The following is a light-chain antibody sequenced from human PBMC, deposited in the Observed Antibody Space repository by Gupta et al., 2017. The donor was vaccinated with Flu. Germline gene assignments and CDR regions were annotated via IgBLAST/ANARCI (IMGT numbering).Light chain of an antibody. CDR1: SSDVGRSDY. V-gene: IGLV2-14*01. CDR3: SSYTSSSTFYV. Sequence: QSALTQPASVSGSPGQSITISCTGTSSDVGRSDYVSWYRQDPGKAPKLVIYDVSNRPSGVSSRFSGSKSGNTAPLTISGLQAEDETDYYCSSYTSSSTFYVFGSGTKVTVL. CDR2: DVS. J-gene: IGLJ1*01.